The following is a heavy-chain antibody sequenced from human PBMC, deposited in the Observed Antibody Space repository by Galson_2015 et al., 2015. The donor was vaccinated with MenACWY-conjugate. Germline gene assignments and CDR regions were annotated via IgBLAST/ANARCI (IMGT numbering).Heavy chain of an antibody. V-gene: IGHV3-33*01. J-gene: IGHJ6*02. CDR3: ARDRHVTIFGVVRFYGMDV. Sequence: SLRLSCAASGFTFSSYGMHWVRQAPGKGLEWVAVIWYDGSNKYYADSVKGRFTISRDNSKNTLYLQMNSLRAEDTAVYYCARDRHVTIFGVVRFYGMDVWGQGTTVTVSS. D-gene: IGHD3-3*01. CDR2: IWYDGSNK. CDR1: GFTFSSYG.